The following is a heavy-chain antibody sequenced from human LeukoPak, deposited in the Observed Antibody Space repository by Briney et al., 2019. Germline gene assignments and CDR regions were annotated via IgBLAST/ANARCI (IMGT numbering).Heavy chain of an antibody. Sequence: ASVKVSCKASGYTFTGYYMHWVRQAPGQGLEWMGRINPNSGGTNYAQKFQGRVTMTRDTSISTAYMELSRLRSDDTAVYYCARVLYTHLGSGSYGYDYWGQGTLVTVSS. CDR2: INPNSGGT. V-gene: IGHV1-2*06. D-gene: IGHD3-10*01. CDR3: ARVLYTHLGSGSYGYDY. J-gene: IGHJ4*02. CDR1: GYTFTGYY.